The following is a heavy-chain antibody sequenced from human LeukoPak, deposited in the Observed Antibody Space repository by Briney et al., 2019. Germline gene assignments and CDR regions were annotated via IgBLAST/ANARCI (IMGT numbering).Heavy chain of an antibody. CDR2: MYLSGTT. V-gene: IGHV4-4*02. CDR3: AGLVGRYSSGLYYYYFDY. CDR1: GDSINSLDL. D-gene: IGHD3-22*01. Sequence: SGTLSLTCTVSGDSINSLDLWSWVRQPPGKGLEWIGEMYLSGTTHSNPSVKSRVTISIDKSKNQFFLHLSSVTAADTAVYYCAGLVGRYSSGLYYYYFDYWGQGTLVPVSS. J-gene: IGHJ4*02.